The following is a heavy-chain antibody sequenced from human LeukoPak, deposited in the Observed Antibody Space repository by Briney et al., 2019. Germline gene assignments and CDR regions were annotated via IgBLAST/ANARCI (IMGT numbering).Heavy chain of an antibody. CDR3: AKCFYNYDAFDI. V-gene: IGHV4-59*08. Sequence: PSETLSLTCIVSGDSISSYYWSWIRQPPGKGLEWIGYIYYSGSTNYNPSLKSRLTISVDTSENQFSLKLSSVTAADTAVYYCAKCFYNYDAFDIWGQGTMVTVSS. D-gene: IGHD5-24*01. CDR1: GDSISSYY. J-gene: IGHJ3*02. CDR2: IYYSGST.